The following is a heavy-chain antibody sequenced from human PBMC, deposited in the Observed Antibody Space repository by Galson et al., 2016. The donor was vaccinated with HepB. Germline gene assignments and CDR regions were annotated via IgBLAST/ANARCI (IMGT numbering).Heavy chain of an antibody. CDR2: TSSDESVK. D-gene: IGHD2-21*01. CDR1: GFTFSYYG. V-gene: IGHV3-30*18. Sequence: SLRLSCAASGFTFSYYGMHWVRQAPGKGLEWVAVTSSDESVKYNTESVKGRFTISRDNSKNTLFLQMNSLRAEDTAVYYCAKDGVAYCGTDCYFDYWGQGTLVTVSS. CDR3: AKDGVAYCGTDCYFDY. J-gene: IGHJ4*02.